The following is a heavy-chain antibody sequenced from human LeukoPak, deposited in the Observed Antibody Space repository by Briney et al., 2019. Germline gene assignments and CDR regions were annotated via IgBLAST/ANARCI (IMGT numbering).Heavy chain of an antibody. V-gene: IGHV3-23*01. CDR2: ISDSGDIT. CDR3: AKDARRTSGWYFFDY. D-gene: IGHD6-19*01. Sequence: GGSLRLSCAASGFAFSNQAMGWVRQASGKGLEWVSVISDSGDITYYADSVKGRFTISRDNSRNTLFLQMNSLRAEDTAVYYCAKDARRTSGWYFFDYWSQGTLVTVSS. CDR1: GFAFSNQA. J-gene: IGHJ4*02.